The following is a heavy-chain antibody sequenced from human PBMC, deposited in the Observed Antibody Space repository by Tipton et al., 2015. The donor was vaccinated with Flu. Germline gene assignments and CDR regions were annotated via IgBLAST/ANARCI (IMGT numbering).Heavy chain of an antibody. CDR1: GFTVSSNY. J-gene: IGHJ6*02. V-gene: IGHV3-53*01. Sequence: QLVQSGGGLIQPGGSLRLSCAASGFTVSSNYMSWVRQAPGKGLEWVSVIYSGGSTYYADSVKGRFTISRDNSKNTLYLQMNSLRAEDTAVYYCARVQGGYYDSSGYSLGYYYYGMDVWGQGTTVTVSS. D-gene: IGHD3-22*01. CDR3: ARVQGGYYDSSGYSLGYYYYGMDV. CDR2: IYSGGST.